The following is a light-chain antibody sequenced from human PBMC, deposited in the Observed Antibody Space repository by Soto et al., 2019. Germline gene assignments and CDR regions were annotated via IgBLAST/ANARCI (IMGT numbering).Light chain of an antibody. CDR3: QQYNNYPWT. CDR1: QSISNW. Sequence: DIQMTQSPSTLSASVGDRVTITCRASQSISNWLAWYQQKPGKAPDLLIYKASSLQSGVPSRFSGSGSGAEFSLTISSLQPDDFATYYCQQYNNYPWTFGQGTKVESK. V-gene: IGKV1-5*03. J-gene: IGKJ1*01. CDR2: KAS.